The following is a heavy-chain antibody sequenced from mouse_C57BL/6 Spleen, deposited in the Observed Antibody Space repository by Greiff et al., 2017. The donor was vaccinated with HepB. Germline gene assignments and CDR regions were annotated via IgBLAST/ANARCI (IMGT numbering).Heavy chain of an antibody. CDR1: GFTFSDYG. V-gene: IGHV5-17*01. CDR3: ARNYYGSRGDYFDY. J-gene: IGHJ2*01. Sequence: EVQRVESGGGLVKPGGSLKLSCAASGFTFSDYGMHWVRQAPEKGLEWVAYISSGSSTIYYADTVKGRFTISRDNAKNTLFLQMTSLRSEDTAMYYCARNYYGSRGDYFDYWGQGTTLTVSS. D-gene: IGHD1-1*01. CDR2: ISSGSSTI.